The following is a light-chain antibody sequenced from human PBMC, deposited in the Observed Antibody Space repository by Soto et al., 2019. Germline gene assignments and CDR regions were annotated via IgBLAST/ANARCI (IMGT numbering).Light chain of an antibody. V-gene: IGKV1-9*01. Sequence: DIQLTQSPSFLSASVGDRVTITCRASQGISSSLAWYQQKPGKAPKLLIYAASTLQSGVPSRFSGSGSGTEFTRTISGLHPEDLANYYCQHLNSFGRGTKVDIK. CDR2: AAS. J-gene: IGKJ3*01. CDR3: QHLNS. CDR1: QGISSS.